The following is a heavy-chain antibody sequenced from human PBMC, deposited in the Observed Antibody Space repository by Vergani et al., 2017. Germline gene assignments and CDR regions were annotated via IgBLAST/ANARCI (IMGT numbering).Heavy chain of an antibody. V-gene: IGHV5-51*01. CDR2: IHPADSDT. J-gene: IGHJ4*01. D-gene: IGHD3-22*01. CDR3: ARLYGRDSSGSKFFDY. CDR1: GYSFTNYW. Sequence: EVQLVQSGAEVKKPGESLKISCQISGYSFTNYWIGWVRQMPGKDLEGMGIIHPADSDTRYSPSFQGQVTISVDKSISTAYLQRSRLRASDSAMYYCARLYGRDSSGSKFFDYWGQGTLVTVSS.